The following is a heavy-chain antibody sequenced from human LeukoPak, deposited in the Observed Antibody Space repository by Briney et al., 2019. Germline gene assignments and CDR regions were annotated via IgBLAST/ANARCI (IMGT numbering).Heavy chain of an antibody. Sequence: GSSVKVSCKASGGTFSSYAISWVRQAPRQGLEWMGGIIPIFGTANYAQKFQGRVTITADESTSTAYMELSSLRSEDTAVYYCARAQVAYYYGSGSPFDYWGQGTLVTVSS. CDR2: IIPIFGTA. V-gene: IGHV1-69*01. CDR1: GGTFSSYA. J-gene: IGHJ4*02. D-gene: IGHD3-10*01. CDR3: ARAQVAYYYGSGSPFDY.